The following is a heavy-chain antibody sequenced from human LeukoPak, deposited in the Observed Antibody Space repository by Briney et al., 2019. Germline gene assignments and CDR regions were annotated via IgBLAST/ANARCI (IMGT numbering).Heavy chain of an antibody. D-gene: IGHD5-18*01. CDR3: AREPINVDTAMDFDY. V-gene: IGHV1-2*02. Sequence: ASVKVSCKASGYTFTSYGISWVRQAPGQGLEWMGWINPNSGGTNYAQKFQGRVTMTRDTSISTAYMELSRLRSDDTAVYYCAREPINVDTAMDFDYWGQGTLVTVSS. CDR1: GYTFTSYG. J-gene: IGHJ4*02. CDR2: INPNSGGT.